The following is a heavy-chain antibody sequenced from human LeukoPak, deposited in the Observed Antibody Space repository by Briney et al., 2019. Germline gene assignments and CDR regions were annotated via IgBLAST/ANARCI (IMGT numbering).Heavy chain of an antibody. CDR2: IYYTGAT. CDR3: ARAGYSYGTGYYFDY. V-gene: IGHV4-59*01. Sequence: KPSETLSLTCTVSGGSISSYYWSWIRLPPGKGLEWIGYIYYTGATYYNPSLKSRVTISLDTSKNQFSLKLSSMTAADAAVYYCARAGYSYGTGYYFDYWGQGALVTVSS. CDR1: GGSISSYY. D-gene: IGHD5-18*01. J-gene: IGHJ4*02.